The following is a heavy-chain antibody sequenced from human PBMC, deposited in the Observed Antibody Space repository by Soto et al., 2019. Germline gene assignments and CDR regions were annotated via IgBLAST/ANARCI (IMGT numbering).Heavy chain of an antibody. CDR3: ARLGSTSFSARY. D-gene: IGHD2-2*01. Sequence: GVLRLSCAASGFTFSSYSMNWVRQAPGKGLEWVSSISSSSSYIYYADSVKGRFTISRDNAKNSLYLQMNSLRAEDTAVYYCARLGSTSFSARYWGQGTLVTVSS. CDR2: ISSSSSYI. J-gene: IGHJ4*02. CDR1: GFTFSSYS. V-gene: IGHV3-21*01.